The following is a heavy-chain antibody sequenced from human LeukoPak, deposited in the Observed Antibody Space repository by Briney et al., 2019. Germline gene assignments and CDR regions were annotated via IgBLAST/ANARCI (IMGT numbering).Heavy chain of an antibody. V-gene: IGHV3-7*04. Sequence: GGSLRLSCAASGFSFSSSWMSWVRLAPGRGLEWVANIKQDGSEKYYVDSVKGRFTISRDNAKNSLYLQMNSLRDEDTAVYYCARNSGGNSAGWGQGTLVTVSS. J-gene: IGHJ4*02. CDR1: GFSFSSSW. CDR2: IKQDGSEK. CDR3: ARNSGGNSAG. D-gene: IGHD4-23*01.